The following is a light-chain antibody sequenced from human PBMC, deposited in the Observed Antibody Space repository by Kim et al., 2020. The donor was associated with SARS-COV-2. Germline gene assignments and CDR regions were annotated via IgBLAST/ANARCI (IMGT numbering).Light chain of an antibody. CDR3: QQYTGSPIT. J-gene: IGKJ5*01. CDR2: DAS. Sequence: PGERATLSCRASQSVRSGYLAWYQQKPGQAPRLLIYDASSRATGIPDRFSGSGSGTDFTLTISRLEPEDFAVYYCQQYTGSPITFGQGTRLEIK. V-gene: IGKV3-20*01. CDR1: QSVRSGY.